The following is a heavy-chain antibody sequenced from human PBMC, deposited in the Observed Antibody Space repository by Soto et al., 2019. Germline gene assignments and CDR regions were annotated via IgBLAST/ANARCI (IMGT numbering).Heavy chain of an antibody. CDR3: AKHVGYRSTWPFDY. J-gene: IGHJ4*02. CDR1: EASEFTFSTYA. D-gene: IGHD6-13*01. V-gene: IGHV3-23*01. Sequence: PGGSLRLSCVASEASEFTFSTYAMSWVRQGPGKGLEWVSSINSGGSGGEITNYADSVKGRFTISRDDSKRMLFLQMNSLRGEDTAIYFCAKHVGYRSTWPFDYWGQGTLVTVSS. CDR2: INSGGSGGEIT.